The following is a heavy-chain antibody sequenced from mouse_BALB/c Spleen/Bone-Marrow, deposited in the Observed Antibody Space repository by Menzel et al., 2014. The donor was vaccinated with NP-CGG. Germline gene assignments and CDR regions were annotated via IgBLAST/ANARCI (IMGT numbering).Heavy chain of an antibody. CDR2: TYPGDGDT. CDR1: GYTFTSYW. CDR3: ARNYYYGSSWSAMDY. D-gene: IGHD1-1*01. V-gene: IGHV1-87*01. Sequence: VQLQQSGADLARPGASVKLSCKASGYTFTSYWRQWVKQRPGQGLEWIGGTYPGDGDTRNTQKFKGKATLTADKSSSTAYMQLSSLASEDSAVYYCARNYYYGSSWSAMDYWGQGTSVTVSS. J-gene: IGHJ4*01.